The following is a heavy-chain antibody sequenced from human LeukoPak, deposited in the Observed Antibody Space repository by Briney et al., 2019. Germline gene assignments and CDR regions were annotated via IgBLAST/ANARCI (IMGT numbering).Heavy chain of an antibody. CDR2: ITSSSSYI. V-gene: IGHV3-21*01. D-gene: IGHD6-19*01. J-gene: IGHJ4*02. CDR1: GFTFSSYT. CDR3: AREGIAVAGTCHY. Sequence: KTGGSLRLSCAASGFTFSSYTMNWVRQAPGKGPEWVSSITSSSSYIYYADSVKGRFTISRDNARNSLYLQMNSLRAEDTAVYYCAREGIAVAGTCHYWGQGTLVTVSS.